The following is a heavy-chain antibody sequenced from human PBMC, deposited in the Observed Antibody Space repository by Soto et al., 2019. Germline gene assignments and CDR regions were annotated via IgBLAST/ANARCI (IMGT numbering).Heavy chain of an antibody. CDR3: ATATLGTFDY. D-gene: IGHD3-16*01. Sequence: PSETQSLTSAVYGSSFGVYYWILIRQPPGKGLEWIGYIYYSGSTNYNPSLKSRVTISVDTSKNQFSLKLSSVTAADTAVYYCATATLGTFDYWGQGTLVTGSS. V-gene: IGHV4-59*01. J-gene: IGHJ4*02. CDR1: GSSFGVYY. CDR2: IYYSGST.